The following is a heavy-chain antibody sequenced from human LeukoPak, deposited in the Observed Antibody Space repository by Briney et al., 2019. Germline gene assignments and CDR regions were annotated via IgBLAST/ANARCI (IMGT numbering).Heavy chain of an antibody. V-gene: IGHV3-21*01. CDR1: GFTFSSYS. D-gene: IGHD6-6*01. J-gene: IGHJ6*03. Sequence: GGSLRLSCAASGFTFSSYSVNWVRQAPGKGLEWVSSISSSSSYIYYADSVKGRFTISRDNAKNSLYLQMNFLRAEDTAVYYCVGGSSSRYYYMDVWGKGTTVTVSS. CDR3: VGGSSSRYYYMDV. CDR2: ISSSSSYI.